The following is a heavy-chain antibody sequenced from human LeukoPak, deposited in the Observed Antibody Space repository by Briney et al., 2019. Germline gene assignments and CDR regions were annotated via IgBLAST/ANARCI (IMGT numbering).Heavy chain of an antibody. Sequence: SETLSLTCTVSGVSISSSSYYWGWIRQPPGKGLEWIGSIYYSGNTYYNPSLKSRVTISVDTSKNQFSLKLSSVTAADTAVYYCARELRWIDYWGQGTLVTVSS. J-gene: IGHJ4*02. CDR3: ARELRWIDY. CDR1: GVSISSSSYY. CDR2: IYYSGNT. V-gene: IGHV4-39*07. D-gene: IGHD4-23*01.